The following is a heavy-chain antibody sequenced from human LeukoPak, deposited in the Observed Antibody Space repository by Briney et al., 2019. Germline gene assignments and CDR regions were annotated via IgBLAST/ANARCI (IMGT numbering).Heavy chain of an antibody. CDR3: ARDSLAGNVDY. V-gene: IGHV4-59*01. CDR1: GGSISSYY. CDR2: IYYSGST. Sequence: SETLSLTCTVSGGSISSYYRSWIRQPPGKGLERIGYIYYSGSTNYNPSLKSRVTISVDTSKNQFSLKLSSVTAADTAVYYCARDSLAGNVDYWGQGTLVTVSS. J-gene: IGHJ4*02. D-gene: IGHD1-14*01.